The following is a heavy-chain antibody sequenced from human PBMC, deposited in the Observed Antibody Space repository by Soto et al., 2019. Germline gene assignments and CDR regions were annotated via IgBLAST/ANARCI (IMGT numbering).Heavy chain of an antibody. CDR1: GFTFSNAW. CDR2: IKSKTDGGTT. Sequence: GGSLRLSCGASGFTFSNAWMSWVRQAPGKGLEWVGRIKSKTDGGTTDYAAPVKGRFTISRDDSKNTLYLQMNSLKTEDTAVYYCTTDPELRLLEWLSHLGPWPFDYWGQGTLVTVSS. D-gene: IGHD3-3*01. CDR3: TTDPELRLLEWLSHLGPWPFDY. J-gene: IGHJ4*02. V-gene: IGHV3-15*01.